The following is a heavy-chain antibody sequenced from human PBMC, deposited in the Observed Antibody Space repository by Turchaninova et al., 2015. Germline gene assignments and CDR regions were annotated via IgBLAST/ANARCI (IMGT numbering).Heavy chain of an antibody. V-gene: IGHV4-30-4*01. CDR1: GGSISSGDYY. J-gene: IGHJ4*02. CDR3: ARAVGNSLNEFDY. D-gene: IGHD4-23*01. CDR2: IYSSGST. Sequence: QVQLQESGPGLVKPSQTLSLTCTVSGGSISSGDYYWSWIRQPPGKGLEWIGYIYSSGSTYYNPSLQIRVTMPVDPAKNQFAQRRGSVTAADTAVYYCARAVGNSLNEFDYWGQGTLVTVSS.